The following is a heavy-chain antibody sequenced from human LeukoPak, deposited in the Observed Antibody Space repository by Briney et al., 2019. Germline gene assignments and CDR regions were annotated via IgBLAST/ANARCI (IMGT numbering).Heavy chain of an antibody. CDR2: IYWDETK. V-gene: IGHV2-5*02. CDR1: GFSLRTRGGG. D-gene: IGHD5-12*01. CDR3: AHSTNSGWNPLVY. J-gene: IGHJ4*02. Sequence: SGPTLVKPTQTLTLTCTFSGFSLRTRGGGVGWIRQPPGKALEWLALIYWDETKRYSPSLQTRLTITKDTSKTQLVLTMTTMDPVDTATYYCAHSTNSGWNPLVYWGQGILVTVSS.